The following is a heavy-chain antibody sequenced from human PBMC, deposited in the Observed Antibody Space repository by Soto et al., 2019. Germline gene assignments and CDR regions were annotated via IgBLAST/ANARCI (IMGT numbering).Heavy chain of an antibody. D-gene: IGHD2-2*02. CDR3: ARAIELGYCSSTSCYSWFDP. CDR1: GGSISSYY. J-gene: IGHJ5*02. Sequence: SETLSLTCTVSGGSISSYYWSWIRQPPGKGLEWIGYIYYSGSTNYNPSLKNRVTISVDTSKNQFSLKLSSVTAADTAVYYCARAIELGYCSSTSCYSWFDPWGQGTLVTVSS. V-gene: IGHV4-59*01. CDR2: IYYSGST.